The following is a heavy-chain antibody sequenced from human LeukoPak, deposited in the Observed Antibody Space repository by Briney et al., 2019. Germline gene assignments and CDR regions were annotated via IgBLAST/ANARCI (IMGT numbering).Heavy chain of an antibody. V-gene: IGHV3-7*01. J-gene: IGHJ4*02. CDR1: GFTFSSYW. Sequence: PGGSLRLSCAASGFTFSSYWMSWVRQAPGKGLEWVANIKQDGSEKYYVDSVKGRFTISRDNAKNSLYLQMNSLRAEDTAVYYCASVRVYDVLWGGDFDYWGQGTLVTVSS. CDR3: ASVRVYDVLWGGDFDY. D-gene: IGHD5/OR15-5a*01. CDR2: IKQDGSEK.